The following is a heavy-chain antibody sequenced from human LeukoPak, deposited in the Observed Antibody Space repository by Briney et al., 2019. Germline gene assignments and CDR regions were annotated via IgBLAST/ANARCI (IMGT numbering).Heavy chain of an antibody. D-gene: IGHD2-8*02. J-gene: IGHJ6*03. CDR3: ARVSTTGYDYHMDV. CDR2: MSYDGSNK. V-gene: IGHV3-30*03. CDR1: GFTFSNAW. Sequence: GGSLRLSCAASGFTFSNAWMSWVRQAPGKGLEWVAVMSYDGSNKYYADSVKGRFTISRDNSKNTLYLQMNSLRAEDTAVYYCARVSTTGYDYHMDVWGKGTAVTISS.